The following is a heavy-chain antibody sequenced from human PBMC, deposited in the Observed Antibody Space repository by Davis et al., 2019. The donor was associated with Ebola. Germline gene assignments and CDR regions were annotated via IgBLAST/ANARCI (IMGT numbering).Heavy chain of an antibody. Sequence: GESLKISCTASGFTFGDYAMSWVRQAPGKGLEWVGFIRRKAYGGTTEYAASVKGRFTISRDDSKSIAYLQMNSLKTEDTAVYYCTSSSYSGSYYRDYWGQGTLVTVSS. D-gene: IGHD1-26*01. CDR1: GFTFGDYA. J-gene: IGHJ4*02. CDR3: TSSSYSGSYYRDY. CDR2: IRRKAYGGTT. V-gene: IGHV3-49*04.